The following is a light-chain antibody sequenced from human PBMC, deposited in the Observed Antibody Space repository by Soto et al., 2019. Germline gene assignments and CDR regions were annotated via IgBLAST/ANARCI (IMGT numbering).Light chain of an antibody. V-gene: IGKV3-20*01. CDR1: QSVSSSY. Sequence: EIVLTQSPGTLSLSPGERATLSCRASQSVSSSYLAWYQQKPGQAPRLLIYGASSRATGIPDRFSGSGSGTDFTLTISRLEPEDFAVYYFQQYGSSPPLTFGVGTKVEIK. J-gene: IGKJ4*01. CDR2: GAS. CDR3: QQYGSSPPLT.